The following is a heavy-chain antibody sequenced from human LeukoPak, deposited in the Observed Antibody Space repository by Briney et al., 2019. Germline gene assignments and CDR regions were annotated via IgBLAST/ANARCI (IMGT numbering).Heavy chain of an antibody. CDR2: SYSGGSS. CDR1: GFTINNNY. Sequence: PGGSLRLSCAASGFTINNNYMTWVRQAPGKALEWVSVSYSGGSSYYADSVKGRFTMSRDSSKNTVNLQMNILTVEDTAVYYCARILGTTDAFDIWGQGTMVTVSS. D-gene: IGHD2/OR15-2a*01. J-gene: IGHJ3*02. V-gene: IGHV3-53*01. CDR3: ARILGTTDAFDI.